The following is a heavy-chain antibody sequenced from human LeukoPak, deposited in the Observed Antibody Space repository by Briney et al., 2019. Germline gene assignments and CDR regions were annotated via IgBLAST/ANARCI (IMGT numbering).Heavy chain of an antibody. D-gene: IGHD5-12*01. Sequence: GGSLRLSCAASGFTFSSYAMNWVRQAPGKGLEWVSAISGSGGTTYYADSAKGRFTISRDNSKNTLFLQMNSLRAEDTAVYYCAKDREGLSSGYDLEYFDYWGQGTLVTVSS. V-gene: IGHV3-23*01. CDR3: AKDREGLSSGYDLEYFDY. J-gene: IGHJ4*02. CDR1: GFTFSSYA. CDR2: ISGSGGTT.